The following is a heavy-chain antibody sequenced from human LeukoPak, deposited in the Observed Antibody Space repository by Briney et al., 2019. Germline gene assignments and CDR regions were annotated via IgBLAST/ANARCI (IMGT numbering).Heavy chain of an antibody. V-gene: IGHV4-34*01. J-gene: IGHJ5*02. D-gene: IGHD3-10*01. CDR1: GGSFSGYY. Sequence: SETLSLTCAVYGGSFSGYYWSWIRQPPGKGLEWIGEINHSGSTNYNPSLKSQVTISVDTSKNQFSLKLSSVTAADTAVYYCASRLWFGGIDPWGQGTLVTVSS. CDR2: INHSGST. CDR3: ASRLWFGGIDP.